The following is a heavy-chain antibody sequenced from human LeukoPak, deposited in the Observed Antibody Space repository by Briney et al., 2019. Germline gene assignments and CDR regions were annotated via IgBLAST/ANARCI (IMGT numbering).Heavy chain of an antibody. Sequence: ASVKVSCKASGGTFSSYAISWVRQAPGQGLEWMGGIIPILGTANYAQKFQGRVTITADESTSTAYMELSSLRSEDTAVYYCASGYCSGGSCVSSDYWGQGTLVTVSS. CDR1: GGTFSSYA. CDR2: IIPILGTA. D-gene: IGHD2-15*01. CDR3: ASGYCSGGSCVSSDY. V-gene: IGHV1-69*13. J-gene: IGHJ4*02.